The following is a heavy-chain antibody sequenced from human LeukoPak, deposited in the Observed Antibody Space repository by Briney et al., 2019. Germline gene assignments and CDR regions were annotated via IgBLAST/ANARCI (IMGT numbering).Heavy chain of an antibody. V-gene: IGHV1-8*01. CDR2: MNPNSGNT. CDR1: GYTFTSYD. D-gene: IGHD6-19*01. J-gene: IGHJ4*02. Sequence: ASVKVSCKASGYTFTSYDINWVRQATGQGLEWMGWMNPNSGNTGYTQKFQGRVTMTRDTSISTAYMELSSLTSDDTAVYYCARDRVGVGSSGWENWGQGTLVTVSS. CDR3: ARDRVGVGSSGWEN.